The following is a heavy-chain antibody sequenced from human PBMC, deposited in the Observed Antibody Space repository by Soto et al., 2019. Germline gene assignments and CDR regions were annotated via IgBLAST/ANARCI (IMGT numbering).Heavy chain of an antibody. CDR1: GFTFSSYA. J-gene: IGHJ4*02. V-gene: IGHV3-23*01. D-gene: IGHD3-16*02. CDR2: ISNNGDTA. Sequence: EVQLLESGGGLVQPGGSLTLSCATSGFTFSSYAMVWVRQAAEKGLEWVASISNNGDTAYYADSVKGRFTISRGNSENTLYLQMNGRGADDTALYFCAKSRVFIGAIVTLLDSWGQGTQVTVSS. CDR3: AKSRVFIGAIVTLLDS.